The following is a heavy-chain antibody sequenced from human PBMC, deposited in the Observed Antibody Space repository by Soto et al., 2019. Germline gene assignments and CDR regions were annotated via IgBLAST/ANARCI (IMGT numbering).Heavy chain of an antibody. Sequence: PVGSLRLSCAASGFTFSSYGMHWVRQAPGKGLEWVAVISYDGSNKYYADSVKGRFTISRDNSKNTLYLQMNSLRAEDTAVYYCAKGVRGSSSYDYGMDVWGQGTTVTVSS. CDR2: ISYDGSNK. V-gene: IGHV3-30*18. J-gene: IGHJ6*02. D-gene: IGHD5-12*01. CDR3: AKGVRGSSSYDYGMDV. CDR1: GFTFSSYG.